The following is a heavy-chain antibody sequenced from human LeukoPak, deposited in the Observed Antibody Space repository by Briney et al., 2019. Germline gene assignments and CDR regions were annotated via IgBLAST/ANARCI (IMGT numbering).Heavy chain of an antibody. CDR2: IKQDGSNK. Sequence: GGSLRLSCAASGFTFSSYYMNWVRQAPGKGLEWVASIKQDGSNKYYADSVKGRFTISRDNSKNTLYLQMNSLRAEDTAVYYCARDGQQWLAFDYWGQGTLVTVSS. CDR3: ARDGQQWLAFDY. J-gene: IGHJ4*02. V-gene: IGHV3-7*01. D-gene: IGHD6-19*01. CDR1: GFTFSSYY.